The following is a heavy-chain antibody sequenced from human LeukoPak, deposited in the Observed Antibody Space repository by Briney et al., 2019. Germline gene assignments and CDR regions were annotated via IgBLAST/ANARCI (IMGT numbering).Heavy chain of an antibody. CDR3: ASLGDFTVTDY. Sequence: GGSLRLSCAASGFTFSSYEMNWVRQAPGKGLEWVSYISSSGSTIYYADSVKGRLTISRDNAKNSQYLQMNSLRAEDTAVYYCASLGDFTVTDYWGQGTLVTVSS. CDR1: GFTFSSYE. J-gene: IGHJ4*02. D-gene: IGHD4-17*01. V-gene: IGHV3-48*03. CDR2: ISSSGSTI.